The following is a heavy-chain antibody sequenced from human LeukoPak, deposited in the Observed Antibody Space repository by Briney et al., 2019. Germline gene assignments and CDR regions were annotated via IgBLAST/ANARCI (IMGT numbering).Heavy chain of an antibody. J-gene: IGHJ4*02. CDR2: INPNSGGT. CDR1: GYTFAGYY. D-gene: IGHD1-26*01. Sequence: GASVKVSCKASGYTFAGYYMHWVRQAPGQGLEWMGWINPNSGGTNYAQKFQGRVTMTRDTSISTAYMELSRLRSDDTAVYYCAREPPFEWEPFGDFGYWGQGTLVTVSS. CDR3: AREPPFEWEPFGDFGY. V-gene: IGHV1-2*02.